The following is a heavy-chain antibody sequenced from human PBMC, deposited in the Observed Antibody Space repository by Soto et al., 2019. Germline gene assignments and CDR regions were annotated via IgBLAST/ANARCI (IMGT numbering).Heavy chain of an antibody. J-gene: IGHJ6*02. V-gene: IGHV4-59*08. Sequence: SETLSLTCTVSGGSISSYHWSWIRQPPGKGLELIGYISNSGSTNYNPSLKSRVTISVDTSKNQFSLKLSSVTAADTAVYYCARRERFRMVRADYYYAMDVWGQGTLVTVSS. CDR1: GGSISSYH. CDR3: ARRERFRMVRADYYYAMDV. D-gene: IGHD3-10*01. CDR2: ISNSGST.